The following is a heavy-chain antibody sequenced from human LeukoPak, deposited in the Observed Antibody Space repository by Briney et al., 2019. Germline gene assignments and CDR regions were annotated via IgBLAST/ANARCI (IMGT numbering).Heavy chain of an antibody. CDR3: ARSTVLYGMDV. J-gene: IGHJ6*02. CDR2: IYYSGST. CDR1: GDSISSYF. D-gene: IGHD2/OR15-2a*01. Sequence: SETLSLTCNVSGDSISSYFWSWIRQPPGKGLGWIGYIYYSGSTNYNPSLKSRVTISVDTSKNQFSLKLSSVTAADTAVYYCARSTVLYGMDVWGQGTTVTVSS. V-gene: IGHV4-59*01.